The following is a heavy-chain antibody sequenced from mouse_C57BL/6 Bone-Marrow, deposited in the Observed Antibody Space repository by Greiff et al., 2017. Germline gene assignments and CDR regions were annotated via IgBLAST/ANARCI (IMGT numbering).Heavy chain of an antibody. CDR3: ARGEGLRGYYWYFDV. CDR2: INPNYGTT. Sequence: EVQGVESGPELVKPGASVKISCKASGYSFTDYNMNWVKQSNGKSLEWIGVINPNYGTTSYNQKFKGKATLTVDQSSSTAYMQLNSLTSEDSAVYYCARGEGLRGYYWYFDVWGTGTTVTVSS. V-gene: IGHV1-39*01. CDR1: GYSFTDYN. J-gene: IGHJ1*03. D-gene: IGHD2-2*01.